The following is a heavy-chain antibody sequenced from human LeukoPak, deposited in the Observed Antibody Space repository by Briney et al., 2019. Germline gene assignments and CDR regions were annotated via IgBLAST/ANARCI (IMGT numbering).Heavy chain of an antibody. D-gene: IGHD2-15*01. CDR3: VRVKGSYFDY. V-gene: IGHV3-48*01. CDR2: ISSSGSAI. CDR1: GFPLSSYS. Sequence: GGSLRLSCAASGFPLSSYSINWVRQAPRKGLEWVSYISSSGSAIYYVDSVKGRFTVSRDNAKNSLFLQMNSPRAEDTAVYYCVRVKGSYFDYWGQGALVTVSS. J-gene: IGHJ4*02.